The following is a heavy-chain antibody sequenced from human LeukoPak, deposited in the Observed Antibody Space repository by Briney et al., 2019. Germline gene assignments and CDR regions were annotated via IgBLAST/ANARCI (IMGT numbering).Heavy chain of an antibody. CDR3: ARVGTVGATRDPSDY. CDR2: IPYDGSNK. D-gene: IGHD1-26*01. CDR1: GFTFSSYA. Sequence: GGSLRLSCAASGFTFSSYAMHWVRQAPGKGLEWVAVIPYDGSNKYYADSVKGRFTIPRDNSKNTLYLQMNSLRAEDTAVYYCARVGTVGATRDPSDYWGQGTLVTVSS. V-gene: IGHV3-30-3*01. J-gene: IGHJ4*02.